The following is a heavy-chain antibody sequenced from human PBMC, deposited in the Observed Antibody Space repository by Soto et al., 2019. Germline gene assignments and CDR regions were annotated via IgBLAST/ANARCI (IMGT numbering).Heavy chain of an antibody. Sequence: ASVKVSCKASGYTFTSYAMHWVRQAPGQRLEWMGWINAGNGNTKYSQKFQGRVTITRDTSASTAYMELSSLRSEDTAVYHCAKGKTTHFYYYMDVWGEGTTVTVSS. CDR3: AKGKTTHFYYYMDV. CDR2: INAGNGNT. CDR1: GYTFTSYA. V-gene: IGHV1-3*01. J-gene: IGHJ6*03. D-gene: IGHD1-1*01.